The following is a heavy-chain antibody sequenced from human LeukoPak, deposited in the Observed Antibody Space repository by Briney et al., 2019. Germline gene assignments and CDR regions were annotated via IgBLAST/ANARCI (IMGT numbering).Heavy chain of an antibody. J-gene: IGHJ5*02. CDR3: ARDRPRITFSGPPPNNWSAP. CDR1: GGSISSGGYY. Sequence: PSETLSLTCTVSGGSISSGGYYWSWIRQHPGKGLEWIGYIYYSGSTYYNPSLKSRVTISVDTSKNQFSLKLSSVTAADTAVYYCARDRPRITFSGPPPNNWSAPWGQGPLVTVSS. D-gene: IGHD3-3*01. CDR2: IYYSGST. V-gene: IGHV4-31*03.